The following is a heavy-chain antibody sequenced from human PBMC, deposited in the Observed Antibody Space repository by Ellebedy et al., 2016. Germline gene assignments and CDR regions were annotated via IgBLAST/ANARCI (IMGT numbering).Heavy chain of an antibody. D-gene: IGHD3-9*01. J-gene: IGHJ6*02. Sequence: SLKISXAASGFTFDDYAMHWVRQAPGKGLEWVSGISWNSGSIGYADSVKGRFTISRDNAKNSLYLQMNSLRAEDTALYYCAKDGIYDILTGDDYYGMDVWGQGITVTVSS. CDR1: GFTFDDYA. CDR3: AKDGIYDILTGDDYYGMDV. CDR2: ISWNSGSI. V-gene: IGHV3-9*01.